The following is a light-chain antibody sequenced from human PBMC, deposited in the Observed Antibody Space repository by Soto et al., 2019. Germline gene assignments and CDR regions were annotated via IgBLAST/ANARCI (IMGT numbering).Light chain of an antibody. Sequence: DIVMTQSPDSLAVSLGERATINCKSSQSVLYSSNNKNYLAWYQQKLGRPPKLLIYWASSRESVVPDRFSGSGSGTDFTLTISSLQAEDVAVYYCQQYYSTPRTFGQGTKVEIK. CDR2: WAS. J-gene: IGKJ1*01. CDR1: QSVLYSSNNKNY. CDR3: QQYYSTPRT. V-gene: IGKV4-1*01.